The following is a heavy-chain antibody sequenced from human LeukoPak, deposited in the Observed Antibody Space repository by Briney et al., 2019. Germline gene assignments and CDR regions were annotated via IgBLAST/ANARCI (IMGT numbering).Heavy chain of an antibody. D-gene: IGHD1-26*01. J-gene: IGHJ4*02. CDR3: TTDGVGIEGATYDY. CDR1: GFTFINAW. Sequence: GGPLRLSCAASGFTFINAWMAWVRQAPGKGLEWFGRIKATPHGGTTNYAEPVKGRFTISRDNSKNMLYLQMNSLKTEDTAVYYCTTDGVGIEGATYDYWGQGTLVTVSS. CDR2: IKATPHGGTT. V-gene: IGHV3-15*01.